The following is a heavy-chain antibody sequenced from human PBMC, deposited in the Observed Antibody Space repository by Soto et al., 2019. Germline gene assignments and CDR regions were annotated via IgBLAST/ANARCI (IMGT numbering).Heavy chain of an antibody. J-gene: IGHJ4*02. Sequence: QVQLVESGGGVVQPGGSLRLSCAASGFTFSTHGMHWVRQAPGKGLEWVALISSDGSNTYNADSVKGRFTISRDNSQNMVFLQMNSLRPDDTAVYFCATHLGQWMPDHWGQGTLVNVSS. CDR3: ATHLGQWMPDH. CDR1: GFTFSTHG. V-gene: IGHV3-30*03. D-gene: IGHD3-16*01. CDR2: ISSDGSNT.